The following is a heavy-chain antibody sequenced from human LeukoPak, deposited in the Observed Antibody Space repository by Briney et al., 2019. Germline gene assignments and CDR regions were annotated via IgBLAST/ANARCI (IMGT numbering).Heavy chain of an antibody. CDR1: GFTFSDYS. Sequence: PGGSLRLSCAASGFTFSDYSMNWVRQAPGKGLEWVSSISSSSSYKYYADSVKGRFTISRDNAKNSLNLQMNSLRAEDTAVYYCARDKGGSYYLGFDIWGQGTMVTVSS. CDR3: ARDKGGSYYLGFDI. J-gene: IGHJ3*02. CDR2: ISSSSSYK. D-gene: IGHD1-26*01. V-gene: IGHV3-21*01.